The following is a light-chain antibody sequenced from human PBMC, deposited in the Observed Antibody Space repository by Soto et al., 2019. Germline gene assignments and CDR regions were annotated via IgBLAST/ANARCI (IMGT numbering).Light chain of an antibody. CDR1: QGIGTS. Sequence: DIQMTQSPSSVSASIGDRVTITCRASQGIGTSLAWYQQQPGKAPKLLIYAATTVHNGVPSRFSGSGYGTDFTLTISGLQPADFATYFCEQTNSFPFTFGPGTKVHI. CDR3: EQTNSFPFT. V-gene: IGKV1-12*01. CDR2: AAT. J-gene: IGKJ3*01.